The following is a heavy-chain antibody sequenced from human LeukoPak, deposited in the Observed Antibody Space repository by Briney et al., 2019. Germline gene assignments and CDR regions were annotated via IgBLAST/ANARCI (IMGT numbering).Heavy chain of an antibody. CDR1: GGSISSYY. D-gene: IGHD1-26*01. J-gene: IGHJ3*02. V-gene: IGHV4-59*01. CDR2: IYYSGST. Sequence: PSETLSLTCTVFGGSISSYYWNWIRQPPGKGLEWIGYIYYSGSTNYSPSLKSRVTISVDTSKNQFSLKLSSVTAADTAVYYCAREGMGALSLYAFDIWGQGTMVTVSS. CDR3: AREGMGALSLYAFDI.